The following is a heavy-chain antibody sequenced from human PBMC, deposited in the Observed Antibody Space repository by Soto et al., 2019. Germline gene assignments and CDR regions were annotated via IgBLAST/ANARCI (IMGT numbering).Heavy chain of an antibody. J-gene: IGHJ4*02. D-gene: IGHD5-12*01. V-gene: IGHV3-48*01. CDR3: AGSTQIPPGRGYSVSVYYFDY. CDR1: GFTFSSYS. CDR2: ISSSSSTI. Sequence: GGSLRLSCAASGFTFSSYSMNWVRQAPGKGLEWVSYISSSSSTIYYADSVKGRFTISRDNAKNSLYLQMNSLRAEDTAVYYCAGSTQIPPGRGYSVSVYYFDYWGQGTLVTVSS.